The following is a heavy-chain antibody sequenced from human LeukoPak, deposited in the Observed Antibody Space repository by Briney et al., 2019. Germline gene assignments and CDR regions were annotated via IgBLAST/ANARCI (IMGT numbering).Heavy chain of an antibody. Sequence: PGRSLRLSCAASGFTFSNYAMHWVRQAPGKGLEWVAVISYDGSNKYYADSVKGRFTVSRDNSKNTLYLQMNSLRVEDTALYYCAREESAMVVIDYWGQGTLVTVSS. D-gene: IGHD2-2*01. CDR1: GFTFSNYA. J-gene: IGHJ4*02. CDR2: ISYDGSNK. V-gene: IGHV3-30-3*01. CDR3: AREESAMVVIDY.